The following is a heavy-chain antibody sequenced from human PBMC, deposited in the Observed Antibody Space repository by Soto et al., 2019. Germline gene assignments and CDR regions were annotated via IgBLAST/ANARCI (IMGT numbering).Heavy chain of an antibody. CDR1: GGSISSGGYS. D-gene: IGHD2-2*01. J-gene: IGHJ4*02. CDR2: IYHSGST. Sequence: QLQLQESGSGLVKPSQTLSLTCAVSGGSISSGGYSWSWIRQPPGKGLEWIGYIYHSGSTYYNPSLKSRVTISVDRSKNQFSLKLSSVTAADTAVYYCARVTKIPPRAGSYFDYWGQGTLVTVSS. V-gene: IGHV4-30-2*01. CDR3: ARVTKIPPRAGSYFDY.